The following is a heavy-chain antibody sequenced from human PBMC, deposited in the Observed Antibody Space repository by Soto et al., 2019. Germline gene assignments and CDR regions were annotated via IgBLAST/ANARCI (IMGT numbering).Heavy chain of an antibody. CDR2: IYWDADK. V-gene: IGHV2-5*02. CDR1: GFSLTTSGEA. D-gene: IGHD3-10*01. J-gene: IGHJ6*03. CDR3: AHIPGSGQLLYSYYYYMDV. Sequence: QITLKESGPTLVKPTQTLTLTCTFSGFSLTTSGEAVGWIRQPPVKALEWLALIYWDADKRSSPSLKSRLTIPKDTSKHQVVLTMTNIDPVDTATYYCAHIPGSGQLLYSYYYYMDVWGKGTTVTVSS.